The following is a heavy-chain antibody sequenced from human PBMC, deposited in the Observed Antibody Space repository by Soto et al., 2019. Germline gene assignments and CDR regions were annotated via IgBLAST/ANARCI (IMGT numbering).Heavy chain of an antibody. CDR2: IFHSGST. D-gene: IGHD2-15*01. CDR1: RAFINSGGFY. CDR3: VRGGIAGHWFDP. Sequence: SETLSLTCSVSRAFINSGGFYYSWIRQPPGKGLEWLGYIFHSGSTLYTPSLRGRLTLSADTSRNQLPLHLTSVTAADTAVYYCVRGGIAGHWFDPWGQGILVTVS. V-gene: IGHV4-31*03. J-gene: IGHJ5*02.